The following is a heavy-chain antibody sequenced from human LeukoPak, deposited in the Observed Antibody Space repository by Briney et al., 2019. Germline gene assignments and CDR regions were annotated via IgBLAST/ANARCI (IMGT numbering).Heavy chain of an antibody. D-gene: IGHD6-19*01. Sequence: ASVKVSCKVSGYTLTELSIHWVRQTPGKGLEWMGWISAYNGNTNYAQKLQGRVTMTTDTSTSTAYMELRSLRSDDTAVYYCARVFNGIAVAGTWFDPWGQGTLVTVSS. CDR2: ISAYNGNT. CDR3: ARVFNGIAVAGTWFDP. CDR1: GYTLTELS. V-gene: IGHV1-18*01. J-gene: IGHJ5*02.